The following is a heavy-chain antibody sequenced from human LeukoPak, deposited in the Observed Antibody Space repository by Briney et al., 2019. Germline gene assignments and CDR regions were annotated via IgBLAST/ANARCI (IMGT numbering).Heavy chain of an antibody. J-gene: IGHJ4*02. CDR2: ISGSGGST. Sequence: PSETLSLTCTVSGGSISSYYWSWIRQPPGKGLEWVSAISGSGGSTYYADSVKGRFTISRDNSKNTLYLQMNSLRAEDTAVYYCAKSLSILEWLSIDYWGQGTLVTVSS. CDR1: GGSISSYY. CDR3: AKSLSILEWLSIDY. D-gene: IGHD3-3*01. V-gene: IGHV3-23*01.